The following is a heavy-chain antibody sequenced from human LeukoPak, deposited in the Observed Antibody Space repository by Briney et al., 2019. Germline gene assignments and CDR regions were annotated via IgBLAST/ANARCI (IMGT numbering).Heavy chain of an antibody. J-gene: IGHJ2*01. CDR2: VHSSGST. Sequence: SETLSLTCTVSGGSMSDYFWSWFRQPPGKGLEWIGYVHSSGSTNYNPSVKSRVAISIDTSKNQFSLKLASVTATDTALYYCARHASVTQWYFDLWGRGTLVTVSS. CDR1: GGSMSDYF. CDR3: ARHASVTQWYFDL. V-gene: IGHV4-59*08. D-gene: IGHD4-17*01.